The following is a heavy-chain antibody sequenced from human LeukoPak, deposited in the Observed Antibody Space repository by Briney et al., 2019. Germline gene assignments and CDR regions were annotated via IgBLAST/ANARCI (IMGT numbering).Heavy chain of an antibody. CDR2: INHSGST. D-gene: IGHD3-22*01. J-gene: IGHJ5*02. V-gene: IGHV4-34*01. Sequence: SETLSLTCAVYGGSFSGYYWSWIRQPPGKGLEWIGEINHSGSTNYNPSLKSRVTISVDTSKNQFSLKLSSVTAADTAVYYCARFSLDSSGRNWFDPWGQGTLVTVSS. CDR1: GGSFSGYY. CDR3: ARFSLDSSGRNWFDP.